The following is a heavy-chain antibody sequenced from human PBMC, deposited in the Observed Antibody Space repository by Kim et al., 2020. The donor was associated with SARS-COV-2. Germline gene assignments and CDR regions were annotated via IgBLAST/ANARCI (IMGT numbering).Heavy chain of an antibody. CDR3: ARGGIAAAPNWFDP. CDR1: GFTFSSYS. D-gene: IGHD6-13*01. CDR2: ISSSSSYI. J-gene: IGHJ5*02. V-gene: IGHV3-21*01. Sequence: GGSLRLSCAASGFTFSSYSMNWVRQAPGKGLEWVSSISSSSSYIYYADSVKGRFTISRDNAKNSLYLQMNSLRAEDTAVYYCARGGIAAAPNWFDPWGQGTLVTVSS.